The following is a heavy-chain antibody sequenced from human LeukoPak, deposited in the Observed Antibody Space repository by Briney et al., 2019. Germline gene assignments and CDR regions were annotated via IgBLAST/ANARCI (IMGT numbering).Heavy chain of an antibody. D-gene: IGHD5-18*01. CDR1: GFTFDDYG. J-gene: IGHJ4*02. Sequence: PGGSLRLSCAASGFTFDDYGMSWVRQAPGKGLEWVSGINWNGGSTGYADSVKGRFTISRNNAKNSLYLQMNSLRAEDTAVYYCAKGLAQLWFYWGQGTLVTVSS. CDR3: AKGLAQLWFY. CDR2: INWNGGST. V-gene: IGHV3-20*04.